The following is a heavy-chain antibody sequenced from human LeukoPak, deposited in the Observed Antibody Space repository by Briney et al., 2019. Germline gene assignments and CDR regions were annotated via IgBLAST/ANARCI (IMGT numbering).Heavy chain of an antibody. V-gene: IGHV3-53*01. CDR2: IYIGGSI. D-gene: IGHD3-22*01. CDR1: GFTVSSNY. J-gene: IGHJ4*02. CDR3: ARAWYYYDSSGYRD. Sequence: GGSLRLSCAASGFTVSSNYMSWVRQAPGKGLEWVSVIYIGGSIYYADSVKGRFTISRDNSKKTLYLQMNSLRAEDTAVYYCARAWYYYDSSGYRDWGQGTLVTVSS.